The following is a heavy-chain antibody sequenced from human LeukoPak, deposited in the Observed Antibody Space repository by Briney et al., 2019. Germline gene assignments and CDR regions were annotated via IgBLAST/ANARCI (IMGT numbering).Heavy chain of an antibody. CDR3: ARDYHNKGHDY. J-gene: IGHJ4*02. D-gene: IGHD2/OR15-2a*01. V-gene: IGHV3-11*01. Sequence: PGESLRLSCAASGLTLSDCYMSWIRQAPGKGLECVAYIYPGGGVIYYADSVKGRFTIFRDNTKNSLYLHMSSLRAEDTAIYYCARDYHNKGHDYWGPGTLVTVSS. CDR2: IYPGGGVI. CDR1: GLTLSDCY.